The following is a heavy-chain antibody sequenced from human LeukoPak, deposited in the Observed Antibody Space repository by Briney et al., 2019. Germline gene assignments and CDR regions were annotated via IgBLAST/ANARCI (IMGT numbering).Heavy chain of an antibody. CDR2: IWYDGSNK. CDR1: GFTFSNYG. D-gene: IGHD5-18*01. CDR3: AKDRYSYAFEYSDS. Sequence: GRSLRLSCAASGFTFSNYGMHWVRQAPGKGLEWVAVIWYDGSNKYYGDSVKGRFTISRDNSKNTLSLQVSSLRAEDTAVYYCAKDRYSYAFEYSDSWGQGTLVTVSS. J-gene: IGHJ4*02. V-gene: IGHV3-33*06.